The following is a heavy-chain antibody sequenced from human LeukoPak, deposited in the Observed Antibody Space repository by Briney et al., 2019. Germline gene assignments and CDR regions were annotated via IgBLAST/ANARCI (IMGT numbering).Heavy chain of an antibody. CDR3: AKRSGYSYDIYYYYGMDV. CDR2: ISGSGGST. V-gene: IGHV3-23*01. J-gene: IGHJ6*02. CDR1: GFTFSSYA. Sequence: PGGSLRLSCAASGFTFSSYAMSWVRQAPGKGLEWVSAISGSGGSTYYADSVKGRFTISRDNSKNTLYLQMNSLRAEDTAVYYCAKRSGYSYDIYYYYGMDVWGQGTTVTVSS. D-gene: IGHD5-18*01.